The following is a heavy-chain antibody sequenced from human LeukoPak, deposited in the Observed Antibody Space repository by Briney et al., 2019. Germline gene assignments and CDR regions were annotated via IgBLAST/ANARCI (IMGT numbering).Heavy chain of an antibody. J-gene: IGHJ4*02. D-gene: IGHD1-26*01. CDR3: ARIVGASDY. CDR1: GGSFSGYY. V-gene: IGHV4-34*01. Sequence: KPSETLSLTCAVYGGSFSGYYWSWIRQPPGKGLEWIGEINHSGSTNYNPSLKSRVTISVDTSKNQFSLKLSSVTAADTAVYYCARIVGASDYWGQGTLVTVSS. CDR2: INHSGST.